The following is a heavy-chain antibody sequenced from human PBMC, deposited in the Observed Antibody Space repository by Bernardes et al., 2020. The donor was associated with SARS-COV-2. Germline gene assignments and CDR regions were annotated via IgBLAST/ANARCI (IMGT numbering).Heavy chain of an antibody. J-gene: IGHJ4*02. CDR1: GYTFTGYF. D-gene: IGHD6-13*01. V-gene: IGHV1-2*02. CDR3: ARTRTTIATTGIPVDY. CDR2: INPNTGDT. Sequence: ASVKVSCKASGYTFTGYFIHWVRQAPGQRLEWMGWINPNTGDTNYIQKFQGRVTMTRDTSITTAYMELSRLGSDDTAIYYCARTRTTIATTGIPVDYWGQGTVVAVSS.